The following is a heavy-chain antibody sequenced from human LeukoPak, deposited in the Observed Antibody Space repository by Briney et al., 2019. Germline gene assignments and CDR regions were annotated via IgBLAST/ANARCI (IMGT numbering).Heavy chain of an antibody. Sequence: GSLRLSCVASRFTFSRFEMNWVRQAPGKGLEWVSYISGSGSSIYYADSVKGRFSISRDNSKNTLYLQMNRLRAEDTAVYYCASARGSNYGSLGDWGQGTLVTVSS. CDR2: ISGSGSSI. CDR1: RFTFSRFE. V-gene: IGHV3-48*03. J-gene: IGHJ4*02. D-gene: IGHD5-18*01. CDR3: ASARGSNYGSLGD.